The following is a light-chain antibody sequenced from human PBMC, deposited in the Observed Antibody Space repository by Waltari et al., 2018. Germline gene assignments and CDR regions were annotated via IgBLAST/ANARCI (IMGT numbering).Light chain of an antibody. Sequence: QSALTQPPSASGSPGQSVTIPCTGTSSDIGGYPYVSWYQQHPGEAPKLIIFEASKRSSGVPDRFSGSKAGNTASLTVSGLQADDEADYYCSSYAGSHTVLLFGGGTKLTVL. V-gene: IGLV2-8*01. J-gene: IGLJ2*01. CDR2: EAS. CDR1: SSDIGGYPY. CDR3: SSYAGSHTVLL.